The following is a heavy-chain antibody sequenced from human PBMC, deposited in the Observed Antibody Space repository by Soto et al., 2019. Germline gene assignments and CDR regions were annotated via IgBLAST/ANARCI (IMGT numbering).Heavy chain of an antibody. CDR2: IDRSGST. Sequence: PSETLSLTCTVSGDSISSGGYSWSWIRQPPGKGLEWVGYIDRSGSTYYNPSLQSRVTISVDRSSHQFSLSLTSVTAADTAFYYCARDGAWRGFDVWGQGTTVTVPS. CDR1: GDSISSGGYS. V-gene: IGHV4-30-2*01. CDR3: ARDGAWRGFDV. D-gene: IGHD1-26*01. J-gene: IGHJ6*02.